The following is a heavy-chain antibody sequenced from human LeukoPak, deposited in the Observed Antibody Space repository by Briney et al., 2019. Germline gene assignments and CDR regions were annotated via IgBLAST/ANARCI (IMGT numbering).Heavy chain of an antibody. V-gene: IGHV3-7*01. CDR2: IKQDGSEK. CDR3: ARVVTAWSMDV. D-gene: IGHD2-15*01. CDR1: GFAFSSYW. J-gene: IGHJ6*03. Sequence: GSLRLSCAASGFAFSSYWMSWFRQAPGKGLEWVANIKQDGSEKFYADSVRGRFTVFRDNAKNSLFLQMNSLRAEDTALYYCARVVTAWSMDVWGKGTTVTVSS.